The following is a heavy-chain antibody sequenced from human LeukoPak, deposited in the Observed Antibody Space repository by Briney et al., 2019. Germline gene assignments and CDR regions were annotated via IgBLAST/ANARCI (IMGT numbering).Heavy chain of an antibody. CDR1: GYTFTSYD. CDR3: ARDYYDSSGSVYYYGMDV. J-gene: IGHJ6*02. D-gene: IGHD3-22*01. V-gene: IGHV1-8*01. Sequence: GASVKVSCKASGYTFTSYDINWVRQATGQGLAWMGWMNPNSGNTGYAQKFQGRVTMTRNTSISTAYMELSSLRSEDTAVYYCARDYYDSSGSVYYYGMDVWGQGTTVTVSS. CDR2: MNPNSGNT.